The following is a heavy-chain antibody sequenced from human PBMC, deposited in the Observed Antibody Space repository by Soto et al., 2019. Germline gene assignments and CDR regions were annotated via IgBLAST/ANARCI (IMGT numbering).Heavy chain of an antibody. CDR2: ISSSGSTI. V-gene: IGHV3-48*03. CDR3: AREMLVRYYYGMDV. J-gene: IGHJ6*02. D-gene: IGHD6-13*01. CDR1: GFTFSSYE. Sequence: GGSLRLSCAASGFTFSSYEMNWVRQAPGKGLEWVSYISSSGSTIYYADSVKGRFTISRDNAKNSLYLQMNSLRAEDTAVYYCAREMLVRYYYGMDVWGQGTTVTVSS.